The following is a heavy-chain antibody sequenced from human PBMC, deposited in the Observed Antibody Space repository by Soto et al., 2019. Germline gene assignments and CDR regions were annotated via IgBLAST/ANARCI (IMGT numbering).Heavy chain of an antibody. J-gene: IGHJ6*02. CDR2: IVVGSGNT. CDR1: GFTFTSSA. Sequence: GASVKVSCKASGFTFTSSAMQWVRQARGQRLEWIGWIVVGSGNTNYAQKFQERVTITRDMSTSTAYMELSSLRSEDTAVYYCAADRTFGEWELANYYYYGMDVWGQGTTVTVSS. D-gene: IGHD1-26*01. CDR3: AADRTFGEWELANYYYYGMDV. V-gene: IGHV1-58*02.